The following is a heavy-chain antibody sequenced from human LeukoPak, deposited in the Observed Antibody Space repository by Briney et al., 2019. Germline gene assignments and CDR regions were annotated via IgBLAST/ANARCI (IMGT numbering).Heavy chain of an antibody. D-gene: IGHD3-3*01. CDR3: ARDMYYDFWSGNTGLDWTDAFDI. V-gene: IGHV3-21*01. CDR2: ISSSSSYI. Sequence: GGSLRLSCAASGFTFSSYSMNWVRQAPGKGLEWVSSISSSSSYIYYADSVKGRFTISRDNAKNSLYLQMNSLRAEDTAVYYCARDMYYDFWSGNTGLDWTDAFDIWGQGTMVTVSS. CDR1: GFTFSSYS. J-gene: IGHJ3*02.